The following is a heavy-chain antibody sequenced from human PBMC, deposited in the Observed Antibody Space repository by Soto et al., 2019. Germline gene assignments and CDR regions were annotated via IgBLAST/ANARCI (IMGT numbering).Heavy chain of an antibody. J-gene: IGHJ4*02. CDR3: AREQYNWKI. CDR1: GFTVSNTY. D-gene: IGHD1-20*01. V-gene: IGHV3-53*01. Sequence: GGSLRLSCAASGFTVSNTYMTWVRQPPGKGLECVSVIYTAGGTNYADSVKGRFIISRDNSKNTLYLQMNSLRAEDTAVYYCAREQYNWKIWGQGTLVTVSS. CDR2: IYTAGGT.